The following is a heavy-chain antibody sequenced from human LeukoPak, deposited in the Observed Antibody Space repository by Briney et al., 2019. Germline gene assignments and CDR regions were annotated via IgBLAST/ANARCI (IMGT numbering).Heavy chain of an antibody. D-gene: IGHD4-17*01. Sequence: PSETLSLTCAVYGGSFSGYYWSWIRQPPGKGLEWIGEINHSGSTNYNPSLKSRVTISVDTSKNQFSLKLSSVTAADTAVYYCARTVPGYGDYVWGLWGQGTMVTVSS. CDR3: ARTVPGYGDYVWGL. CDR1: GGSFSGYY. V-gene: IGHV4-34*01. J-gene: IGHJ3*01. CDR2: INHSGST.